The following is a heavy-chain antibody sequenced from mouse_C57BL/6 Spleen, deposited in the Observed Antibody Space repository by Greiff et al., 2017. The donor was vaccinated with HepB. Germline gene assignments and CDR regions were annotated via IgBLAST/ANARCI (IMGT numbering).Heavy chain of an antibody. V-gene: IGHV1-55*01. CDR1: GYTFTSYW. J-gene: IGHJ2*01. CDR2: IYPGSGST. CDR3: ARDYGSSYLDY. D-gene: IGHD1-1*01. Sequence: QVHVKQPGAELVKPGASVKMSCKASGYTFTSYWITWVKQRPGQGLEWIGDIYPGSGSTNYNEKFKSKATLTVDTSSSTAYMQLSSLTSEDSAVYYCARDYGSSYLDYWGQGTTLTVSS.